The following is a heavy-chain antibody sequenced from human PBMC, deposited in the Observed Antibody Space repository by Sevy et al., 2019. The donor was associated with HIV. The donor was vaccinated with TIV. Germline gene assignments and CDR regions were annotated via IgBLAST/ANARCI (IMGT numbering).Heavy chain of an antibody. D-gene: IGHD3-10*01. CDR3: ARGVRGGGFDY. CDR2: IYYSGST. V-gene: IGHV4-31*03. J-gene: IGHJ4*02. Sequence: SETLSLTCTVSVGSISSGGYYWSWIRQHPGKGLEWIGYIYYSGSTYYNPSLKSRVTISVDTSKNQFSLKLSSVTAADTAVYYCARGVRGGGFDYWGQGTLVTVSS. CDR1: VGSISSGGYY.